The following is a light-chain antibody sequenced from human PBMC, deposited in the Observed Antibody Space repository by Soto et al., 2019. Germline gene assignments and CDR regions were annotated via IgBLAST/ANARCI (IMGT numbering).Light chain of an antibody. CDR2: EGS. V-gene: IGLV2-23*01. CDR1: SSDVGSYNL. Sequence: QSVLTQPASVSGSPGQSITISCTGTSSDVGSYNLVSWYQQHPGKAPKLMIYEGSKRPSGVSNRFSGSKSGNTASLTISGLQAEDEADYYCCSYIGHYIYVFGTGTKVTVL. J-gene: IGLJ1*01. CDR3: CSYIGHYIYV.